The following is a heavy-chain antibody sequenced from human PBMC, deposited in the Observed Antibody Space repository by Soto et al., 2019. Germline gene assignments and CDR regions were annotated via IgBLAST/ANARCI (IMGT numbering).Heavy chain of an antibody. V-gene: IGHV3-33*01. Sequence: GGSLRLSCVASGFTFSSTGMHWVRQAPGKGLEWVAAIWYDGSNKYYADSVKGRFTISRDNSKNTLYLQMNSLRVEDTAVYYCARGITLPTPLDYWGQGTLVTVSS. CDR1: GFTFSSTG. CDR3: ARGITLPTPLDY. D-gene: IGHD1-20*01. J-gene: IGHJ4*02. CDR2: IWYDGSNK.